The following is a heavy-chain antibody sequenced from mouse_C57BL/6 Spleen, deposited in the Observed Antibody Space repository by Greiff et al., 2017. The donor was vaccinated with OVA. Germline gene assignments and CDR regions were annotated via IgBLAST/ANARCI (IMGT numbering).Heavy chain of an antibody. J-gene: IGHJ2*01. CDR3: ARTDRRYELGPFDY. V-gene: IGHV1-82*01. CDR2: IYPGDGDI. D-gene: IGHD4-1*01. CDR1: GYAFSSSW. Sequence: QVQLQQSGPELVKPGASVKISCKASGYAFSSSWMNWVKQRPGQGLEWIGRIYPGDGDINYTGKFKGKATLTADTSSSTAYMQLSSLTSKNSAIYYCARTDRRYELGPFDYWGQGTTLTVSS.